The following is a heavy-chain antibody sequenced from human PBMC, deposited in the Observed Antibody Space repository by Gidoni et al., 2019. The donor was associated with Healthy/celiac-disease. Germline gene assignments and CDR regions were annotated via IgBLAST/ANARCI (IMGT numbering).Heavy chain of an antibody. D-gene: IGHD5-18*01. J-gene: IGHJ6*02. CDR1: GFTFSDYY. V-gene: IGHV3-11*05. CDR3: ARDGGNRGVDTAIHTTGGMDV. Sequence: QVQLVESGGGLVKPGGSLRLSCAASGFTFSDYYMSWTRQAPGKGLGWVAYMSSSSSYTNYADSVKGRFTISRDNAKNSLYLQMNSLRAEDTAVYYCARDGGNRGVDTAIHTTGGMDVWGQGTTVTVSS. CDR2: MSSSSSYT.